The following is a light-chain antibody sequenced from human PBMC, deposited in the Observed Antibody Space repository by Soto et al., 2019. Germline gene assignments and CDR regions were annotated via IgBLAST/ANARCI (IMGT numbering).Light chain of an antibody. CDR2: AAS. CDR1: QSVRSN. CDR3: QRYNTWPPHYT. J-gene: IGKJ3*01. Sequence: EIVMTQSPATLSVSPGESATLSCRASQSVRSNLAWYQQKPGQAPRLLIYAASTRATGIPGRFSGGGSGTEFTLTINSLQSEDFASYYCQRYNTWPPHYTFGPGTKVDI. V-gene: IGKV3-15*01.